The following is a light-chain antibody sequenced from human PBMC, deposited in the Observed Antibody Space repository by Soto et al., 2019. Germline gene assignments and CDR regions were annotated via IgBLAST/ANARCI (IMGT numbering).Light chain of an antibody. CDR2: KVS. Sequence: QSALTQPASVSGSPGQSITNSCTGTSSDVGGYNYVSWYQQYPGKAPKLMIYKVSNRPSGVSSRFSGSKSGYTASLTISGLQAEDEADYYCSSYTSSSTVVFGGVTKLTVL. CDR3: SSYTSSSTVV. V-gene: IGLV2-14*01. CDR1: SSDVGGYNY. J-gene: IGLJ2*01.